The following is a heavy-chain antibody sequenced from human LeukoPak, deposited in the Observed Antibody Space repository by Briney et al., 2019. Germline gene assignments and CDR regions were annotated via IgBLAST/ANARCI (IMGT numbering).Heavy chain of an antibody. CDR1: GFTVSSNY. J-gene: IGHJ5*02. CDR2: IYSGGST. CDR3: ARETYSSSEGWFDP. V-gene: IGHV3-66*02. D-gene: IGHD6-6*01. Sequence: PGGSLRLSCAASGFTVSSNYMSWVRQAPGKGLEWVSVIYSGGSTYYADSVKGRFTIPRDNSKNTLYLQMNSLRAEDTAVYYCARETYSSSEGWFDPWGQGTLVTVSS.